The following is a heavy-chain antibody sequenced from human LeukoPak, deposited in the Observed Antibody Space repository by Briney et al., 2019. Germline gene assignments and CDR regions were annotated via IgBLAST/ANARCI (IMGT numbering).Heavy chain of an antibody. V-gene: IGHV4-61*09. CDR1: GGSISSGSYH. J-gene: IGHJ4*02. CDR3: ARDLAPVCYDSSGYHEPYFDY. CDR2: IYTSGST. Sequence: PSQTLSLTCTVSGGSISSGSYHWIWIRQPAGKGLEWIGHIYTSGSTNYNPSLKSRVTISVDTSKNQFSLKLSSVTAADTAVYYCARDLAPVCYDSSGYHEPYFDYWGQGTLVTVSS. D-gene: IGHD3-22*01.